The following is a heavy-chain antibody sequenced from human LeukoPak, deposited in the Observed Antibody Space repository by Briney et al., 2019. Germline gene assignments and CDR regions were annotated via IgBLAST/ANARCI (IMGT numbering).Heavy chain of an antibody. CDR3: ARQGITMVRGVDYYYYYYMDV. J-gene: IGHJ6*03. CDR2: IYTSGST. CDR1: GGSISSYY. D-gene: IGHD3-10*01. Sequence: SETLSLTCTVSGGSISSYYWSWIRQPPGKGLEWIGYIYTSGSTNYNPSLKSRVTISVDTPKNQFSLKLSSVTAADTAVYYCARQGITMVRGVDYYYYYYMDVWGKGTTVTVSS. V-gene: IGHV4-4*09.